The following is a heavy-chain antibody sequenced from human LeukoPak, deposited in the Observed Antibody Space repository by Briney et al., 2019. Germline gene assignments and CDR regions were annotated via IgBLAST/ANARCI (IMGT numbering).Heavy chain of an antibody. CDR3: ARRLEYSGSKGVFDY. J-gene: IGHJ4*02. Sequence: GGSLRRSCAASGFTVTTNYMTWVRQAPGKGLEWVSIIYSGGYTDYADSVKGRFTISRDNSKNTLDLQMNSLRAEDTAVYYCARRLEYSGSKGVFDYWGQGTLVTVSS. CDR2: IYSGGYT. D-gene: IGHD1-26*01. CDR1: GFTVTTNY. V-gene: IGHV3-66*01.